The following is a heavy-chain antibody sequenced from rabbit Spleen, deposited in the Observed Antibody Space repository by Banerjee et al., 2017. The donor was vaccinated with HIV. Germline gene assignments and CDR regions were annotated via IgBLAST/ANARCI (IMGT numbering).Heavy chain of an antibody. V-gene: IGHV1S7*01. Sequence: QLVESGGGLVQPGGSLKLSCKASGFDFSTYSMSWVRQAPGKGLEWIGYIVPIFGVSYYATWVSGRFTISSHNAQNTLYLQLNSLTAADTATYFCARRGIGSDYYFGLWGPGTLVTVS. D-gene: IGHD1-1*01. J-gene: IGHJ4*01. CDR2: IVPIFGVS. CDR3: ARRGIGSDYYFGL. CDR1: GFDFSTYS.